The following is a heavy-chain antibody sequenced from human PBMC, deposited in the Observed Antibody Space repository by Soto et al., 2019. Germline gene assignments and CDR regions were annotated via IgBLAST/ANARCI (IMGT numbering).Heavy chain of an antibody. J-gene: IGHJ4*02. CDR2: ISYDGSNK. CDR3: AKRGYSSSWKVLDY. V-gene: IGHV3-30*18. CDR1: GFTFSSYG. D-gene: IGHD6-13*01. Sequence: QVQLVESEGGVVQPGRSLRLSCAASGFTFSSYGMHWVRQAPGKGLEWVAVISYDGSNKYYADSVKGRFTISRDNSKNTLYLQMNSLRAEDTAVYYCAKRGYSSSWKVLDYWGQGTLVTVSS.